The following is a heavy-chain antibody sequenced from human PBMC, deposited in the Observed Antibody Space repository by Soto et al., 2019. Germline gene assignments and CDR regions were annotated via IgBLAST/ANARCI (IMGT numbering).Heavy chain of an antibody. Sequence: GGSLRLSCAASGFSFISYAMSWVRQAPGKGLEWVSLISGPASTTYYADSVKGRFTISRDNSENTVNLQMHSLRAEDTAVYFCARGFYAGKSNWFESWGQGTQVTV. J-gene: IGHJ5*01. CDR2: ISGPASTT. CDR1: GFSFISYA. D-gene: IGHD4-17*01. CDR3: ARGFYAGKSNWFES. V-gene: IGHV3-23*01.